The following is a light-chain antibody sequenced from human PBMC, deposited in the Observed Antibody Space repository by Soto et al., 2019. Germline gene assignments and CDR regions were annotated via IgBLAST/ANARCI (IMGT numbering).Light chain of an antibody. CDR2: KAS. CDR3: QQYNSYQYT. J-gene: IGKJ2*01. Sequence: DIPMTQSPSTLSASVGDRVTITCRASQSISSWLAWYQQKPGKAPKLLIYKASSVESGVPSRFSGSGSGTVFTLTIRSLQPDDVATYYCQQYNSYQYTFGQGTKLDIK. CDR1: QSISSW. V-gene: IGKV1-5*03.